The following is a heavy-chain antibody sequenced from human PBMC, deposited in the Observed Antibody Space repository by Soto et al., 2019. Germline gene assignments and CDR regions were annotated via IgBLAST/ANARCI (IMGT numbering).Heavy chain of an antibody. CDR2: IGSDGTIK. D-gene: IGHD3-22*01. V-gene: IGHV3-30*18. Sequence: QVHLAESGGGVVQPGRSLRLSCLASGFTFTTYSIHWLRQAPGKGLEWVSVIGSDGTIKYYADSVKGGFTASRDNFKNTVFLQMNSLTTEDTSVYYCAKEHSNDNWFFDFWGRGTLVTVFS. CDR3: AKEHSNDNWFFDF. J-gene: IGHJ2*01. CDR1: GFTFTTYS.